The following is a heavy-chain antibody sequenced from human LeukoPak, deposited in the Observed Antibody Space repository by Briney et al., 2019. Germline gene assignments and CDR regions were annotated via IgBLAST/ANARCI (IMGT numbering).Heavy chain of an antibody. V-gene: IGHV3-21*01. CDR3: ARAGSSGYYPDY. J-gene: IGHJ4*02. Sequence: GGSLRLSCAASGFTFSSYSMNWVRQAPGKGLEWVSSISSSSSYTYYADSVKGRFTISRDNAKNSLYLQMNSLRAEDTAVYYCARAGSSGYYPDYWGQGTLVTVSS. CDR1: GFTFSSYS. CDR2: ISSSSSYT. D-gene: IGHD3-22*01.